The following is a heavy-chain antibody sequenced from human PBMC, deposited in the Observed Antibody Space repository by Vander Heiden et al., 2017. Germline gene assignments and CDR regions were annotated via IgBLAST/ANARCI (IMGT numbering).Heavy chain of an antibody. D-gene: IGHD6-13*01. Sequence: EVQLVESGGGLIQPGGSLRISCAASGFTVSSNYMSWVRQAPGKGLEWVSVIYSGGSTYYADSVKGRFTISRDNSKNTLYLQMNSLRAEDTAVYYCARDRYSSSWYWFDPWGQGTLVTVSS. CDR1: GFTVSSNY. CDR3: ARDRYSSSWYWFDP. CDR2: IYSGGST. V-gene: IGHV3-53*01. J-gene: IGHJ5*02.